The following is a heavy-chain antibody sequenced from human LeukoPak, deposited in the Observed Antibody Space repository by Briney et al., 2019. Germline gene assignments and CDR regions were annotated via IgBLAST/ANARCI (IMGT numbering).Heavy chain of an antibody. CDR2: ISGSAGKI. D-gene: IGHD6-13*01. CDR3: ARGPLIAAAGTW. V-gene: IGHV3-23*01. Sequence: GGSLRLSCVASGFTFSNYAMSWVRKAPGKGLDWVSVISGSAGKIRCAGSVKGRFTISRDNSENTVYLQMNNLRAEDTAVYYCARGPLIAAAGTWWGQGTLVTVSS. J-gene: IGHJ4*02. CDR1: GFTFSNYA.